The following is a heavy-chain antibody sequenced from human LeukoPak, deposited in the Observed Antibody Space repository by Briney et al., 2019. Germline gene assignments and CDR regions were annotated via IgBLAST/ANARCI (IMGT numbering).Heavy chain of an antibody. CDR1: GYTFTSYG. J-gene: IGHJ5*02. Sequence: ASVKVSCKASGYTFTSYGISWVRQAPGQGLEWMGGIIPIFGTANYAQKFQGRVTITADESTSTAYMELSSLRSEDTAVYYCARDLHCSGGSCYSRWFDPWGQGTLVTVSS. CDR3: ARDLHCSGGSCYSRWFDP. CDR2: IIPIFGTA. D-gene: IGHD2-15*01. V-gene: IGHV1-69*13.